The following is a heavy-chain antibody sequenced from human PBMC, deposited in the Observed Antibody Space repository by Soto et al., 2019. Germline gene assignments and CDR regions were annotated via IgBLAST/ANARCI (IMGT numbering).Heavy chain of an antibody. J-gene: IGHJ4*02. Sequence: VSCKASGGTFSSYAISWVRQAPGQGLEWMGGIIPIFGTANYAQKFQGRVTITADESTSTAYMELSSLRSEDTAVYYCARDKLPPIWSGYYQEYYFDYWGQGTLVTVS. CDR1: GGTFSSYA. CDR3: ARDKLPPIWSGYYQEYYFDY. CDR2: IIPIFGTA. V-gene: IGHV1-69*01. D-gene: IGHD3-3*01.